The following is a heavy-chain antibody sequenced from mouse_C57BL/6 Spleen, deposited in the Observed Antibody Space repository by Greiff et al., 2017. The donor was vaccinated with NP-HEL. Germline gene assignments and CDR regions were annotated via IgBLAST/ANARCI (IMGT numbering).Heavy chain of an antibody. CDR1: GYSFTGYY. CDR3: ARAPYDYDLYYYAMDY. V-gene: IGHV1-42*01. CDR2: INPSTGGT. D-gene: IGHD2-4*01. J-gene: IGHJ4*01. Sequence: VQLKQSGPELVKPGASVKISCKASGYSFTGYYMNWVKQSPEKSLEWIGEINPSTGGTTYNQKFKAKATLTVDKSSSTAYMQLKSLTSEDSAVYYCARAPYDYDLYYYAMDYWGQGTSVTVSS.